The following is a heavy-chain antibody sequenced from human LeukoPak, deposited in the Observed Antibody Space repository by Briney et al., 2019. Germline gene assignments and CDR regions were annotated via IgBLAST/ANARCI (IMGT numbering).Heavy chain of an antibody. CDR1: GGSISSSSYY. J-gene: IGHJ4*02. V-gene: IGHV4-39*07. CDR2: IYYSGST. Sequence: SETLSLTCTVSGGSISSSSYYWGWIRQPPGKGLEWIGSIYYSGSTYYNPSLKSRVTISVDRSKNQFSLKLSPVTAADTAVYYCARDEVDTAMVDYWGQGTLVTVSS. CDR3: ARDEVDTAMVDY. D-gene: IGHD5-18*01.